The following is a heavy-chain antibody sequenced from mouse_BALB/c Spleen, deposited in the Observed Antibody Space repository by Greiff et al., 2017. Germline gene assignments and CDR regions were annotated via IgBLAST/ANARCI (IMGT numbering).Heavy chain of an antibody. V-gene: IGHV1-20*02. J-gene: IGHJ4*01. CDR1: GYSFTGYF. Sequence: EVQLVESGPELVKPGASVKISCKASGYSFTGYFMNWVMQSHGKSLEWIGRINPYNGDTFYNQKFKGKATLTVDKSSSTAHMELRSLASEDSAVYYCARDGSSSYAMDYWGQGTSVTVSS. CDR3: ARDGSSSYAMDY. D-gene: IGHD1-1*01. CDR2: INPYNGDT.